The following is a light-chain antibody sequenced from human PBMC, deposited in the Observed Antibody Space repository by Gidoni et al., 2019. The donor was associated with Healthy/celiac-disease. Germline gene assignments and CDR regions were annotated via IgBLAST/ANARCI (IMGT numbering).Light chain of an antibody. J-gene: IGLJ2*01. CDR2: SNK. V-gene: IGLV1-44*01. CDR1: SSNIGSNT. Sequence: QSVLTQPPSASGTPGQRVNISCSGSSSNIGSNTVNWYKQLPGTAPKLLIYSNKQRPSGVPDRFSGSKSGTSASLAISGLQSEDEADYYCAAWDDSLNGQVVFGGGTKLTAL. CDR3: AAWDDSLNGQVV.